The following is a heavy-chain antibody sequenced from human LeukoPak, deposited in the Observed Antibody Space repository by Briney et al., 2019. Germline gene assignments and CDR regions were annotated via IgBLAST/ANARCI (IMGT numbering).Heavy chain of an antibody. CDR1: GGSISSSSYY. D-gene: IGHD6-6*01. CDR3: ARTYSSSSRGGNWFDP. J-gene: IGHJ5*02. CDR2: IYYSGST. Sequence: SETLSLTCTVSGGSISSSSYYWSWIRQPPGKGLEWIGYIYYSGSTNYNPSLKSRVTISVDTSKNQFSLKLSSVTAADTAVYYCARTYSSSSRGGNWFDPWGQGTLVTVSS. V-gene: IGHV4-61*01.